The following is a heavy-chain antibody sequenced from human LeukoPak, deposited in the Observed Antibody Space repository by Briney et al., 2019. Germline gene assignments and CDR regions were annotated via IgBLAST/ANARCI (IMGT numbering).Heavy chain of an antibody. D-gene: IGHD5-24*01. CDR3: ARGGMTTSPPYFFDF. CDR2: IIPAFGIG. CDR1: GGTFSSHA. J-gene: IGHJ4*02. V-gene: IGHV1-69*01. Sequence: SVKVSCKASGGTFSSHAINWVRLAPGQGLEWMGGIIPAFGIGTYAQSFQDRVAISADGSTSTAYMELSSLRSEDTAVYYCARGGMTTSPPYFFDFWGQGTLVTVSS.